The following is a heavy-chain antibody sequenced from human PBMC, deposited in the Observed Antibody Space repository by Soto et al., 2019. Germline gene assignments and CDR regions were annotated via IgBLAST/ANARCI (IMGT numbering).Heavy chain of an antibody. V-gene: IGHV1-46*01. Sequence: QVQLVQSGAEVKKPGASVKVSCKASGYTFSTYYMHWVRQAPGQGYEWMGIINPSGGSTTYAQKFRGRVTMTRDTSKTTVYMELSSLKSEDTAVYYCARYAYNGYYFDYWGQGTLVTVSS. D-gene: IGHD1-1*01. CDR2: INPSGGST. CDR1: GYTFSTYY. J-gene: IGHJ4*02. CDR3: ARYAYNGYYFDY.